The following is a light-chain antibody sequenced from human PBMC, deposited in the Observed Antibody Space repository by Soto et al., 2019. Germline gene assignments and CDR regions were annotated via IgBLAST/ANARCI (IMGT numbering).Light chain of an antibody. CDR1: SSDVGSYNL. V-gene: IGLV2-23*01. J-gene: IGLJ1*01. Sequence: QSALTQPASVSGSPGQSITISCTGTSSDVGSYNLVSWYQQHPGKAPKLMIYEGSKRPSGVSNRFSGSKSGNTASLTISGLQAEYEADYYCCSYAGSSTYVFGTETKLTVL. CDR3: CSYAGSSTYV. CDR2: EGS.